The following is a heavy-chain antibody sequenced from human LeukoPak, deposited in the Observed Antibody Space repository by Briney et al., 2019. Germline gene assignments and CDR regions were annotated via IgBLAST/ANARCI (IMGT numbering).Heavy chain of an antibody. D-gene: IGHD2-2*01. CDR2: ISGSGGST. CDR1: GFTFSSYA. J-gene: IGHJ3*01. Sequence: GGSLRLSCAASGFTFSSYAMSWVRQAPGKGLEWVSAISGSGGSTYYADSVKGRFTISRDNAENSLSLHMNSLRAKDTAVYYCARDQGYCTSVSCRGDAFDVWGQGSMVSVSA. V-gene: IGHV3-23*01. CDR3: ARDQGYCTSVSCRGDAFDV.